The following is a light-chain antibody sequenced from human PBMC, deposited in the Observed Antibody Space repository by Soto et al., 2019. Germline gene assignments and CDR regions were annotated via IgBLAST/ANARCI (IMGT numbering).Light chain of an antibody. Sequence: EIVLTQSPATVSLSPGERATLSCRASQSISYYLAWYQQRPGQAPRLLISGASTRATGIAARFSGSGSGREFTLTISSLQSEDSALYYCQQYSNWPTFGQGTRLEIK. CDR1: QSISYY. CDR3: QQYSNWPT. J-gene: IGKJ5*01. CDR2: GAS. V-gene: IGKV3-15*01.